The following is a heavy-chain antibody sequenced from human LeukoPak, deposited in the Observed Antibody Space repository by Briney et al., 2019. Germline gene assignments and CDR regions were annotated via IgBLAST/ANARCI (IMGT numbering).Heavy chain of an antibody. D-gene: IGHD6-19*01. V-gene: IGHV3-64D*06. CDR1: GFTFSSYA. J-gene: IGHJ4*02. Sequence: GSLRLTCSASGFTFSSYAMHWVRQAPGKGLEYVSAISSNGGSTYYADSVKGRFTISRDNSKNTLYLQMSSLRAEDTAVYYCVKDPSSSGGDYWGQGTLVTVSS. CDR2: ISSNGGST. CDR3: VKDPSSSGGDY.